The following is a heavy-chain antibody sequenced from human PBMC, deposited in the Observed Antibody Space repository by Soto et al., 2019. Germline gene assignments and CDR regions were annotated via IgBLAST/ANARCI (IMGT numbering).Heavy chain of an antibody. V-gene: IGHV1-69*01. CDR1: GGTFSSYA. CDR2: IIPIFGTA. CDR3: AREGGNDRSGCFDY. J-gene: IGHJ4*02. D-gene: IGHD3-22*01. Sequence: QVQLVQSVDEMKKPGSSVKVSCKASGGTFSSYAISWVRQAPGQGLEWMGGIIPIFGTANYAQKFQGRVTITADESTSTAYMELSSLRSEDTAVYYCAREGGNDRSGCFDYWGQGTLVTVSS.